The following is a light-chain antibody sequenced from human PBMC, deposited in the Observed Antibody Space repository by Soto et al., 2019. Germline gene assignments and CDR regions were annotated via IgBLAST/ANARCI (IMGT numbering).Light chain of an antibody. Sequence: SALTQPVSVSGSPGQSIIISCSGTSSDIGGYNYVSWYQQHPGKAPKLMIYDVTNRPSGVSNRFSGSKSGITASLTISGLQAEDEADYYCCSYTSSSTLVFGGGTKLTVL. CDR3: CSYTSSSTLV. CDR1: SSDIGGYNY. J-gene: IGLJ2*01. CDR2: DVT. V-gene: IGLV2-14*03.